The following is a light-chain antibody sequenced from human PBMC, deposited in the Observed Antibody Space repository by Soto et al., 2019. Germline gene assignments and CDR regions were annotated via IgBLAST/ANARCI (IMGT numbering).Light chain of an antibody. Sequence: DIRMTQSPSTLSASVGDRVTITCRASQSISSWLAWYQQKPGKAPTLLIYDAFSLETGVPSRFSGSGSGTEFTLTISSLQPDDCAAYYCQQYNSYSWTCGQGTKVEIK. J-gene: IGKJ1*01. CDR1: QSISSW. V-gene: IGKV1-5*01. CDR2: DAF. CDR3: QQYNSYSWT.